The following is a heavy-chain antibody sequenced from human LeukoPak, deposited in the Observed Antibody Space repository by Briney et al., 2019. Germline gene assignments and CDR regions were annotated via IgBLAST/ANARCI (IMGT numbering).Heavy chain of an antibody. D-gene: IGHD5-18*01. CDR2: ISGSGGST. V-gene: IGHV3-23*01. Sequence: GGSLRLSCAATGFTFSSYAMSWVRQAPGKGLEWVSAISGSGGSTYYADSVKGRFTISRDNSKNTLYLQMNSLRAEDTAVYYCAKGFSNSYAQDYWGQGTLVTVSS. CDR1: GFTFSSYA. CDR3: AKGFSNSYAQDY. J-gene: IGHJ4*02.